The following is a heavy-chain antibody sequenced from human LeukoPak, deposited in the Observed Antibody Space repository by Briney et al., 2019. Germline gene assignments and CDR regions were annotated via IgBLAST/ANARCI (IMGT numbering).Heavy chain of an antibody. Sequence: PSETLSLTCTVSGYSMSSGYYWGWIRQPPGKGLQWIGSIFHSGNSYYNPSLKSRVTISVDTSKNQFSLKLSSVTAADTAVYYCAGIVRDDSQGYYMDVWGKGTTVTVSS. CDR3: AGIVRDDSQGYYMDV. J-gene: IGHJ6*03. CDR2: IFHSGNS. V-gene: IGHV4-38-2*02. D-gene: IGHD3-22*01. CDR1: GYSMSSGYY.